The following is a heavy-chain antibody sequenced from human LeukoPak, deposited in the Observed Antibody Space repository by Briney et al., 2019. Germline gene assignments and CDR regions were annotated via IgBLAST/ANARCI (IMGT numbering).Heavy chain of an antibody. V-gene: IGHV3-66*01. Sequence: GGSLRLSCAVSGFTVSTDYMSWVRQAPGKGLEWVSVIYSGDSTYYADSVKGRFTISRDNSKNTLYLQMNSLTAEDTAVYYCARWSGSYSDYWGQGTLVTVSS. J-gene: IGHJ4*02. CDR2: IYSGDST. CDR1: GFTVSTDY. D-gene: IGHD1-26*01. CDR3: ARWSGSYSDY.